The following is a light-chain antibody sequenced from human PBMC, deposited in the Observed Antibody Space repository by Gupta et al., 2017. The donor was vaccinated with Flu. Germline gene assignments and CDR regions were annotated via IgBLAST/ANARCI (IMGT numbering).Light chain of an antibody. CDR2: GAS. CDR1: QSVDSNY. J-gene: IGKJ1*01. V-gene: IGKV3-20*01. Sequence: EIVLTQSPGTLSLSPGERATLSCRASQSVDSNYLAWHQQKHGQAPRLLIYGASNRATGIPDRGSGSGSGTDFTLTIRRLEPEDFAVYYCQQYGNSPWTFGQGTKVEI. CDR3: QQYGNSPWT.